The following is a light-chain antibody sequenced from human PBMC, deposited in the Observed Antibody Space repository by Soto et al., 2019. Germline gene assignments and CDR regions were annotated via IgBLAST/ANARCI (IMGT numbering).Light chain of an antibody. CDR3: QQYNNWRT. CDR2: GAS. J-gene: IGKJ1*01. V-gene: IGKV3-15*01. Sequence: MTQSPSTLSASVGDRVTITCRASQSISSWLAWYQQKPGQAPRLLIYGASTRATGIPARFSGSGSGTEFTLTISSLQSEDFAVYYCQQYNNWRTFGQGTKV. CDR1: QSISSW.